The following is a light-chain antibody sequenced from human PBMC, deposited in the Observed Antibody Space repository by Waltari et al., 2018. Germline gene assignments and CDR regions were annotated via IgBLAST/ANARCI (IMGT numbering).Light chain of an antibody. Sequence: SSELTQDPAVSVALGQTVRITCQGDSLRSYYASWYQQKPGQATVLVIYGKNNRPSGIPDRVSGSSSGNTASLTITGAQAEDEADYYCNSRDSRGNHFYVVFGGGTKLTVL. J-gene: IGLJ2*01. CDR2: GKN. V-gene: IGLV3-19*01. CDR1: SLRSYY. CDR3: NSRDSRGNHFYVV.